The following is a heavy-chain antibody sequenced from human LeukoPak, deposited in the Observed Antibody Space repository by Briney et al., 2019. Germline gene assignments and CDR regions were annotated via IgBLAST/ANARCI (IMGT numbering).Heavy chain of an antibody. Sequence: PSETLSLTCAVYGGSFSGCYWSWIRQPPGKGLEWIGEINHSGSTNYNPSLKSRVTISVDTSKNQFSLKLSSVTAADTAVYYCAGGYYYYYYMDVWGKGTTVTVSS. V-gene: IGHV4-34*01. CDR2: INHSGST. CDR3: AGGYYYYYYMDV. J-gene: IGHJ6*03. CDR1: GGSFSGCY.